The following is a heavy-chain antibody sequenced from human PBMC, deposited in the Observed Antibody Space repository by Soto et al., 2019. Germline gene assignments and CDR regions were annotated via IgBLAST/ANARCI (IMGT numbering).Heavy chain of an antibody. J-gene: IGHJ6*02. CDR2: IDPSDSYT. CDR1: GYGFTSYW. D-gene: IGHD2-8*01. Sequence: RGESLKISCKGSGYGFTSYWISWVRQMPGKGLEWMGRIDPSDSYTNYSPSFQGHVTISADKSISTTYLQWSSLKASDTAMYYCATFPSYIVPSRDVWGQGTTVTVSS. V-gene: IGHV5-10-1*01. CDR3: ATFPSYIVPSRDV.